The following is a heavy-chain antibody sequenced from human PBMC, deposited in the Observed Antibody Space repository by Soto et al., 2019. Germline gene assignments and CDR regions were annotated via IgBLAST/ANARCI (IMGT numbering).Heavy chain of an antibody. CDR3: ARDTRGTMVRGVIPPDY. J-gene: IGHJ4*02. V-gene: IGHV3-33*01. CDR1: GFTFSSYG. CDR2: IWYDGSNK. Sequence: GGSLRLSCAASGFTFSSYGMHWVRQAPGKGLEWVAVIWYDGSNKYYADSVKGRFTISRDNSKNTLYLQMNSLRAEDTAVYYCARDTRGTMVRGVIPPDYWGQGTLVTVSS. D-gene: IGHD3-10*01.